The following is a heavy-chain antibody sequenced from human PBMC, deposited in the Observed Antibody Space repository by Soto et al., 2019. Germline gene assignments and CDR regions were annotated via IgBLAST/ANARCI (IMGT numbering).Heavy chain of an antibody. J-gene: IGHJ6*03. V-gene: IGHV3-15*07. D-gene: IGHD6-6*01. Sequence: GGSLRLSCAASGFTFNDASMEWVRQAPGKGLEWVGRIRTDAEGGPTEYAAPMKGRFTISRDDSKNTLYLQMNSLKTEDTAVYYCTTAIAARPPLRAYMDVWGKGTTVTVSS. CDR1: GFTFNDAS. CDR2: IRTDAEGGPT. CDR3: TTAIAARPPLRAYMDV.